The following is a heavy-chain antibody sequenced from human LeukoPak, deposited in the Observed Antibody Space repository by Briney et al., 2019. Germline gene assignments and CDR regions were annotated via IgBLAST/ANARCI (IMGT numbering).Heavy chain of an antibody. CDR1: GFTFSSFA. CDR2: ISSGGGGT. Sequence: GGSLRLSCAASGFTFSSFAVSWVRQAPGKGLEGVSAISSGGGGTYYADSLKGRFIISRDNSKNTLYLQMNSLRAEDTAVYYCAKAGSTWNFDYWGQGTLVTVSS. CDR3: AKAGSTWNFDY. J-gene: IGHJ4*02. V-gene: IGHV3-23*01. D-gene: IGHD6-13*01.